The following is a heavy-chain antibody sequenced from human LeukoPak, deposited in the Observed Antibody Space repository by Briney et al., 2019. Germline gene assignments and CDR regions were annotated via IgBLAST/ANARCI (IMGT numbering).Heavy chain of an antibody. CDR1: GFTFSSYA. D-gene: IGHD2/OR15-2a*01. CDR2: ISGSGGST. V-gene: IGHV3-23*01. CDR3: AKDLAVSRNILLFDY. Sequence: PGGSLRLSCAASGFTFSSYAMSWVRQAPGKGLEWVSAISGSGGSTYYADSVKGRFTISRDNSKSTLYLQMNSLRAEDTAVYYCAKDLAVSRNILLFDYWGQGTLVTVSS. J-gene: IGHJ4*02.